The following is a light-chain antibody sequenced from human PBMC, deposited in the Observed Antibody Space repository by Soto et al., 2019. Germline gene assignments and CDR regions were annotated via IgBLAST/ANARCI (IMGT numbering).Light chain of an antibody. CDR1: SSNIGNNY. J-gene: IGLJ2*01. V-gene: IGLV1-51*02. CDR3: GTWDSSLGVV. CDR2: ENN. Sequence: QSVLTQPPSVSAAPGQKVTISCSGSSSNIGNNYVSWYQQLPGTAPKLFIYENNKRPSGIPDRFSGSKSGTSATLGITGLQTGDEADYYCGTWDSSLGVVFGGGTQLTVL.